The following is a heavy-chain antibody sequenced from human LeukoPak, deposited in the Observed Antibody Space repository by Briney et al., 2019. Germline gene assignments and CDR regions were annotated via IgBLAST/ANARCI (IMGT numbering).Heavy chain of an antibody. V-gene: IGHV4-39*07. CDR2: IYYSGTT. Sequence: SETLSLTCTVSGGSITSSTYYWAWIRQPPGKGLEWIGSIYYSGTTYYNPSLKSRVTISVDTSKNQFSLKLSSVTAADTAVYYCARENGYYYDSSGYDYWGQGTLVTVSS. D-gene: IGHD3-22*01. CDR3: ARENGYYYDSSGYDY. J-gene: IGHJ4*02. CDR1: GGSITSSTYY.